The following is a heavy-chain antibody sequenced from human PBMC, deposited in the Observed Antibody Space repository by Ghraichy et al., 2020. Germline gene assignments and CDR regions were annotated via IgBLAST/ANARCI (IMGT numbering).Heavy chain of an antibody. CDR3: AKDSWDGIVPSAMGYYYYGMDV. V-gene: IGHV3-9*01. CDR2: ISWNSGSI. Sequence: GGSLRLSCAASGFTFDDYAMHWVRQAPGKGLEWVSGISWNSGSIGYADSVKGRFTISRDNAKNSLYLQMNSLRAEDTALYYCAKDSWDGIVPSAMGYYYYGMDVWGQGTTVTVSS. J-gene: IGHJ6*02. D-gene: IGHD5-18*01. CDR1: GFTFDDYA.